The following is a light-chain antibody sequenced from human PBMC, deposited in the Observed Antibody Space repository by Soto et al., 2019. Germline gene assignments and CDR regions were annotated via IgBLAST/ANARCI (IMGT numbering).Light chain of an antibody. V-gene: IGKV1-5*03. Sequence: DIQMTQSPSTLSASVGDRVTITCRASQSISSWLAWYQQKPGKAPKLLICKASALESGVPSGFSGSGSGTEFTLNISGLQPDDVEPYYCQHSATSSQTFGQGNQL. J-gene: IGKJ2*01. CDR2: KAS. CDR3: QHSATSSQT. CDR1: QSISSW.